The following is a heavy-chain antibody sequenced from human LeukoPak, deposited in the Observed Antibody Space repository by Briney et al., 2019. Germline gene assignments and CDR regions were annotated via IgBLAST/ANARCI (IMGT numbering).Heavy chain of an antibody. CDR2: IFWNDDK. D-gene: IGHD6-13*01. V-gene: IGHV2-5*01. Sequence: ESCPTPVKTTQTLTLTCTFSGVSLSTRGGGVGWIPQSPGKALEGLALIFWNDDKRYRPSLKSRLTITKDTSKNQVVLTMTNMDPVDTATYYCAHSSGYSNNWYRSWGQGTLVTVSS. CDR1: GVSLSTRGGG. CDR3: AHSSGYSNNWYRS. J-gene: IGHJ4*02.